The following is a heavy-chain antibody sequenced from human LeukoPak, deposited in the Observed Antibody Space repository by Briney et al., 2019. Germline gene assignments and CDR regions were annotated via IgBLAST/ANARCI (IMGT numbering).Heavy chain of an antibody. CDR3: ARVIGSGWGGYYYGMDV. D-gene: IGHD6-19*01. J-gene: IGHJ6*02. CDR2: ISSSGSTI. Sequence: GGSLRLSCAASGFTFSSYEMNRVRQAPGKGLEWVSYISSSGSTIYYADSVKGRFTISRDNAKNSLYLQMNSLRAEDTAVYYCARVIGSGWGGYYYGMDVWGQGTTVTVSS. CDR1: GFTFSSYE. V-gene: IGHV3-48*03.